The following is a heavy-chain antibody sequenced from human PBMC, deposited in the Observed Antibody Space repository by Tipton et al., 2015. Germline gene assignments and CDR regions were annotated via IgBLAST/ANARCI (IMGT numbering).Heavy chain of an antibody. Sequence: SLRLSCAASGFTFSSYSMNWVRQAPGKGLEWVSSISSSSSYIYYADSVKGRFTISRDNAKNSLYLQMNSLRAEDTAVYYCTTQTPPHFAFVTGHYKSYPDDVVEIWGQGTMVSVSS. V-gene: IGHV3-21*04. CDR1: GFTFSSYS. D-gene: IGHD3-9*01. CDR2: ISSSSSYI. J-gene: IGHJ3*02. CDR3: TTQTPPHFAFVTGHYKSYPDDVVEI.